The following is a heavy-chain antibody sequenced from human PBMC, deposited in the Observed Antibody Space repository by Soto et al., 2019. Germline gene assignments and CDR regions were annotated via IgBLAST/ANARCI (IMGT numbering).Heavy chain of an antibody. V-gene: IGHV4-38-2*01. D-gene: IGHD6-19*01. Sequence: PSETLSLTCAVSGFSISSGYYWAWIRQPPGEGLEWIGNIYHRGSTYYNPSLKSRVTISVDTSKNQFSLKLDSVTAADTAVYYCARGEQWLALSYFDFWGQGTLVTVSS. CDR3: ARGEQWLALSYFDF. CDR2: IYHRGST. CDR1: GFSISSGYY. J-gene: IGHJ4*02.